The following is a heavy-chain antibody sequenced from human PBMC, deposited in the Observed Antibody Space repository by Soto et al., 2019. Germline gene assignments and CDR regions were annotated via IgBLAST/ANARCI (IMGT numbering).Heavy chain of an antibody. CDR1: GGSISSGGYY. D-gene: IGHD5-18*01. CDR2: IYYSGST. CDR3: ARGRDRYSYGFRDAFDI. J-gene: IGHJ3*02. V-gene: IGHV4-31*03. Sequence: PSETLSLTCTVSGGSISSGGYYWSWIRQHPGKGLEWIGYIYYSGSTYYNPSLKSRVTISVDTSKNQFSLKLSSVTAADTAVYYCARGRDRYSYGFRDAFDIWGQGXMVTV.